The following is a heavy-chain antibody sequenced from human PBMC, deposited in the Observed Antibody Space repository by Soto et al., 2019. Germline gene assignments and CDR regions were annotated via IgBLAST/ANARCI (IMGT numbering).Heavy chain of an antibody. CDR2: ISPHDSNT. CDR1: VYSFTFANYW. D-gene: IGHD3-22*01. J-gene: IGHJ4*02. Sequence: PGESLKISWKTSVYSFTFANYWIGWVRQMPGKGLEWMGIISPHDSNTRYSPSFQGQVTISADKSLSTAYLQWNTLRASDTAMYYCARRTYDRGWRHYFDYWGQGTLVTFSS. V-gene: IGHV5-51*01. CDR3: ARRTYDRGWRHYFDY.